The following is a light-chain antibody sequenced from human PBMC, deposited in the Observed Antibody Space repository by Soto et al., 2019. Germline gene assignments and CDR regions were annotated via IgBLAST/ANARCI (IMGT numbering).Light chain of an antibody. J-gene: IGKJ3*01. V-gene: IGKV1-27*01. CDR2: AAS. CDR1: QDISNY. Sequence: DIQMTQSPSSLSASVGDRVTITCRASQDISNYLAWYQQRPGKVPRLLIYAASTLQSGVPSRFSGSGSGTDFTLTISSLLPEDAATYYCQNLDSAAFTFGPGTKVDI. CDR3: QNLDSAAFT.